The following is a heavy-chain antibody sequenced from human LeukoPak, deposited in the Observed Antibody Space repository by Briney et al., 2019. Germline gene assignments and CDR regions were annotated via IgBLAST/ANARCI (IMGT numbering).Heavy chain of an antibody. Sequence: SETLSLTCTVSGGSISSYYWSWIRQPPGKGLEWIGYIYYSGSTNYNPSLKSRVTISVDTSKNQFSLKLSSVTAADTAVYYCAGSGSYYSEYFQHWGQGTLVTVPS. CDR2: IYYSGST. V-gene: IGHV4-59*01. J-gene: IGHJ1*01. CDR1: GGSISSYY. CDR3: AGSGSYYSEYFQH. D-gene: IGHD1-26*01.